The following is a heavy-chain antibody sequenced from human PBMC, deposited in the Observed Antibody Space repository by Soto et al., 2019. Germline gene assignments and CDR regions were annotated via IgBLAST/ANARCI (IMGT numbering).Heavy chain of an antibody. V-gene: IGHV1-2*04. Sequence: ASVKVSCKASGYTFTGYYMHWVRQAPGQGLEWMGWINPNSGGTNYAQKFQGWVTMTRDTSISTAYMELSRLRSDDTAVYYCARDAISGYGDYSYNYYGMDVWGQGTTVTVSS. CDR2: INPNSGGT. J-gene: IGHJ6*02. CDR1: GYTFTGYY. D-gene: IGHD4-17*01. CDR3: ARDAISGYGDYSYNYYGMDV.